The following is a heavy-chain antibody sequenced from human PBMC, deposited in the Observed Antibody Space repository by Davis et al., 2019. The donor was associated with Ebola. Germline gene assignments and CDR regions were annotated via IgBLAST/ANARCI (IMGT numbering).Heavy chain of an antibody. CDR2: IYYSGST. CDR3: ARATGDLYYYGMDV. Sequence: MPSETLSLTCTVSGAPISSYYWSWIRQPPGKGLEWIGYIYYSGSTNYNPSLKSRVTISVDTSKNQFSLKLSSVTAADTAVYYCARATGDLYYYGMDVWGKGTTVTVSS. J-gene: IGHJ6*04. CDR1: GAPISSYY. V-gene: IGHV4-59*01. D-gene: IGHD7-27*01.